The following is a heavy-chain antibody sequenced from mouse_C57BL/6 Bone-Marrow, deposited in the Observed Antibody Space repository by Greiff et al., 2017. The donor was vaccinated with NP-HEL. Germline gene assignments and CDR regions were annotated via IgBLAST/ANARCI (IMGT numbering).Heavy chain of an antibody. D-gene: IGHD2-1*01. CDR1: VSPFPSSS. CDR3: ARGGRYYGNYDWFAY. Sequence: VQLQQSVPELVRPGFSVPISFTCSVSPFPSSSIPFFTPLHSKSLEWIGVISTYYGDASYNQKFKDKATMTVDKSSSTAYMELARLTSEDSAVYYCARGGRYYGNYDWFAYWGQGTLVTVSA. CDR2: ISTYYGDA. V-gene: IGHV1-67*01. J-gene: IGHJ3*01.